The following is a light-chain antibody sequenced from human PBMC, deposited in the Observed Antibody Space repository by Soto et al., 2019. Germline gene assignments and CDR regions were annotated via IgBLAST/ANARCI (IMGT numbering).Light chain of an antibody. Sequence: QSVLTQPPSASGTPGQRVAISCSGSSSNIGSNTVNWYQQLPGTAPKLLIYSDYQRPSGVPDRFSGSKSGTSASLAISGLQSEDEADYYCAAWDDSLNGPLFGTGTKLTVL. J-gene: IGLJ1*01. V-gene: IGLV1-44*01. CDR2: SDY. CDR3: AAWDDSLNGPL. CDR1: SSNIGSNT.